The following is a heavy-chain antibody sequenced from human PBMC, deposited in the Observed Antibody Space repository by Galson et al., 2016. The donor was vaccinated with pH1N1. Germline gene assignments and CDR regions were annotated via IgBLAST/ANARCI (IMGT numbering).Heavy chain of an antibody. CDR2: ISAYDGHT. Sequence: SVKVSCKASGYTFINYGIAWVRQAPGQGPEWMGWISAYDGHTDYAQNFQGRVAMTIDTSTSTANMELRSLRSDDTAVYYCARDRGVVAIWGQGTRVTGSS. CDR1: GYTFINYG. CDR3: ARDRGVVAI. V-gene: IGHV1-18*01. J-gene: IGHJ3*02. D-gene: IGHD5-12*01.